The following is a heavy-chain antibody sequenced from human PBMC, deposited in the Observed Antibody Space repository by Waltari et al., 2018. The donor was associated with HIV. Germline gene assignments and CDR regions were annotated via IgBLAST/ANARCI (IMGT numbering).Heavy chain of an antibody. J-gene: IGHJ4*02. V-gene: IGHV3-21*01. CDR2: ISSTSSFI. CDR3: ASEDFWSGPHN. Sequence: EVQLVASGGGLVKPGGSLRLSCVVSGFTFHPFSMKWVRQAPGKGLEWVSSISSTSSFIYYADSVKGRFTISRDNGKNSLYLQINNLRVEDTAVYYCASEDFWSGPHNWGQGTLVTVSS. D-gene: IGHD3-3*01. CDR1: GFTFHPFS.